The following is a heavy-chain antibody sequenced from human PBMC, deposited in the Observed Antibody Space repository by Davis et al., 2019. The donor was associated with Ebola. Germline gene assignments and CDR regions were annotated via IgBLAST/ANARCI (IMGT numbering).Heavy chain of an antibody. CDR1: GFTFSGHW. CDR3: AKDRGWLQFDY. Sequence: GESLKISCAASGFTFSGHWMTWVRQAPGRGLECVASINTDGSGKYYVESIKGRFTISRDNAKNLLYLQMSSLRAEDTAVYYCAKDRGWLQFDYWGQGALVTVSS. CDR2: INTDGSGK. J-gene: IGHJ4*02. D-gene: IGHD5-24*01. V-gene: IGHV3-7*03.